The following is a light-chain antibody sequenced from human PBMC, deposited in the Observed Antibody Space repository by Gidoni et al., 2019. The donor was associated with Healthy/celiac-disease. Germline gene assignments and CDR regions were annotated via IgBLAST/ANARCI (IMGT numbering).Light chain of an antibody. Sequence: DIQMTQSPSSLSASVGDRVTITCRASQSISSYLNWYRQKPGKAPKLLIYAASSLQSGVPSRFSGSGSGTDFTLTISSLQPEDFATYYCQQSYSTPPLTFGGXTKVEIK. V-gene: IGKV1-39*01. CDR2: AAS. J-gene: IGKJ4*01. CDR3: QQSYSTPPLT. CDR1: QSISSY.